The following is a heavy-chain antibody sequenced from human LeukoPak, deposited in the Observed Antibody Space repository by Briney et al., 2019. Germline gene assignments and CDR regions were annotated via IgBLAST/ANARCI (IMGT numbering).Heavy chain of an antibody. CDR1: GYTFTGYY. V-gene: IGHV1-2*06. CDR2: INPNSGGT. CDR3: AVLGGCSSTSCYSVY. D-gene: IGHD2-2*02. J-gene: IGHJ4*02. Sequence: ASVKVSCKASGYTFTGYYMHWVRQAPGQGLEWMGRINPNSGGTNYAQKFQGRVTMTRDTSISTAYMELSSPRSEDTAVYYCAVLGGCSSTSCYSVYWGQGTLVTVSS.